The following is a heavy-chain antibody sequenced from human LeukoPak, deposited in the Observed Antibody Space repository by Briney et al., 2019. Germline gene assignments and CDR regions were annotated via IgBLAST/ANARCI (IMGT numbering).Heavy chain of an antibody. J-gene: IGHJ4*02. D-gene: IGHD3-22*01. V-gene: IGHV3-53*01. Sequence: GGSLRLSCAASGFTFDSNYLSWVRQAPGKGLEWVSTIYTGGNTYYAASVKGRFTISRDFSKNTVFLHMNSLRAEDTAMYYCARGDDSGYYDYFDYWGQGALVTVSS. CDR1: GFTFDSNY. CDR2: IYTGGNT. CDR3: ARGDDSGYYDYFDY.